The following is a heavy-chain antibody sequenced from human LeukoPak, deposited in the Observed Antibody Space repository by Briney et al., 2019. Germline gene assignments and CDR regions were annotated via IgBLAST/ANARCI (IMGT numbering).Heavy chain of an antibody. Sequence: PSGTLSLTCEVYGVPFSDYYWSWIRQSPGKGLEWIGEINHSGSTNYNPSLKSRVTISVDISKNQFSLKVISVAAADTAVYYCARGRLREPRALYYYMDVWGEGTTVIVS. J-gene: IGHJ6*03. CDR2: INHSGST. V-gene: IGHV4-34*01. D-gene: IGHD1-26*01. CDR1: GVPFSDYY. CDR3: ARGRLREPRALYYYMDV.